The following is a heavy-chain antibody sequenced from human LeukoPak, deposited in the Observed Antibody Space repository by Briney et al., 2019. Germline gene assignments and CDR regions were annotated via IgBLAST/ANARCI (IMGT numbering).Heavy chain of an antibody. D-gene: IGHD2-8*01. Sequence: SQTLSLTCSVSGGSISSGSYYWSWIRQYPGKGLEWIGYIYYSGSTYYNPSLKSRVTISVDTSKNQFSLKLNSVTAADTAVYYCARLYDSFRAFDIWGRGTIITVSS. CDR3: ARLYDSFRAFDI. CDR1: GGSISSGSYY. V-gene: IGHV4-31*03. CDR2: IYYSGST. J-gene: IGHJ3*02.